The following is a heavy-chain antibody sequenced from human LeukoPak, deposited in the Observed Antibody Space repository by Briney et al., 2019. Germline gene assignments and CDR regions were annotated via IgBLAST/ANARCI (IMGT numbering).Heavy chain of an antibody. J-gene: IGHJ4*02. CDR1: GYTFTSYY. D-gene: IGHD3-22*01. V-gene: IGHV1-46*01. CDR2: INPSGGST. Sequence: ASVKVSCKASGYTFTSYYMHWVRQAPGQGLEWMGIINPSGGSTSYAQKFQGRVTMTRDMSTSTVYMELSSLRSEDTAVYYCARVTVGRGYYDSSGQIDYWGQGSPVTVSS. CDR3: ARVTVGRGYYDSSGQIDY.